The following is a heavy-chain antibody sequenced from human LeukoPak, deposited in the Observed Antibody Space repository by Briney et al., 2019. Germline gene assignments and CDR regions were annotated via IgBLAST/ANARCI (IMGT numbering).Heavy chain of an antibody. J-gene: IGHJ4*02. Sequence: SVKVSCKASGYTFTSYAMHWVRQAPGQGLEWTGWITPSGGTNYPQKFQGRVAITRDTSNTTAYMDLSRLTSDDTAVYYCARDRYGDGFAHFDYWGQGALVTVSS. CDR2: ITPSGGT. D-gene: IGHD5-24*01. V-gene: IGHV1-2*02. CDR1: GYTFTSYA. CDR3: ARDRYGDGFAHFDY.